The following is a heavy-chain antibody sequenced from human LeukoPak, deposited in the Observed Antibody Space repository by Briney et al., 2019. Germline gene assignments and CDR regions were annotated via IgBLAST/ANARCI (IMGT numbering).Heavy chain of an antibody. J-gene: IGHJ4*02. V-gene: IGHV4-59*08. CDR3: ARLNAMKLNGGFDY. CDR2: IYYSGST. D-gene: IGHD2-2*01. CDR1: GGSISSYY. Sequence: PSETLSLTCTVSGGSISSYYWSWIRQPPGKGLEWIGYIYYSGSTNYNPSLKSRVTISVDTSKNQFSLKLSSVTAADTAVYYCARLNAMKLNGGFDYWGQGTLVTVSS.